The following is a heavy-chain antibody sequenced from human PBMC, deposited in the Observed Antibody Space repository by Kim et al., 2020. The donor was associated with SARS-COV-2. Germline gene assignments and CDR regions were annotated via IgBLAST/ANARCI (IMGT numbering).Heavy chain of an antibody. J-gene: IGHJ4*02. Sequence: YYADSVKGRFTISRDNAKNTPYLQMNSLRAEDTAVYYCAKDLDPSRGGDYWGQGTLVTVSS. V-gene: IGHV3-23*01. D-gene: IGHD3-16*01. CDR3: AKDLDPSRGGDY.